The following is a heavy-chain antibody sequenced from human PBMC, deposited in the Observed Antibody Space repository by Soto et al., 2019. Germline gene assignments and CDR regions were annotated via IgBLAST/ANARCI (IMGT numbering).Heavy chain of an antibody. D-gene: IGHD3-10*01. CDR2: IIPIFGTT. J-gene: IGHJ3*02. CDR3: AGSYKYGSGTFDAFDI. CDR1: GGTFSSYA. Sequence: QVQLVQSGTEVKKPGSSVKGSCKASGGTFSSYAISWVRQAVGQGLEWMGGIIPIFGTTNNAQRYQGRVSITADESTRTTYMELSSLRSEDTAVYYCAGSYKYGSGTFDAFDIWGQGPLVTVSS. V-gene: IGHV1-69*01.